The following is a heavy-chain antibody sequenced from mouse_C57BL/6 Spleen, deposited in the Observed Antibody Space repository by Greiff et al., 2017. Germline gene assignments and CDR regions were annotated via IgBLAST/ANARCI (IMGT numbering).Heavy chain of an antibody. CDR1: GYTFTSYW. CDR3: ARERGYYSMDY. J-gene: IGHJ4*01. Sequence: QVHVKQPGAELVKPGASVKLSCKASGYTFTSYWMHWVKQRPGQGLEWIGMIHPNSGSTNYNEKFKSKATLTVDKSSSTAYMQHSSLTSEDSAVYDCARERGYYSMDYWGQGTSVTVSS. V-gene: IGHV1-64*01. CDR2: IHPNSGST.